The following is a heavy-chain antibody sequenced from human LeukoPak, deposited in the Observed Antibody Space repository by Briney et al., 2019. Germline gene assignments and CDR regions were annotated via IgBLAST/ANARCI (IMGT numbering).Heavy chain of an antibody. CDR2: ISSNGGST. V-gene: IGHV3-64*01. CDR1: GFTFSSYA. J-gene: IGHJ4*02. D-gene: IGHD3-3*01. CDR3: ARMYYDFWSGYYDY. Sequence: GGSLRLSCAASGFTFSSYAMHWVRQAPGKGLEYVSAISSNGGSTYYANSVKGRFTISRDNSKNTLYLQMGSLRAGDMAVYYCARMYYDFWSGYYDYWGQGTLVTVSS.